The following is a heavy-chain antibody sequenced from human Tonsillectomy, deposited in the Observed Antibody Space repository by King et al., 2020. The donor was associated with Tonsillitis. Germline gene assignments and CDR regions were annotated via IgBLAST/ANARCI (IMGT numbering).Heavy chain of an antibody. CDR1: GFTFSTYA. CDR3: VKRGGSGWGAFDI. D-gene: IGHD6-19*01. Sequence: VQLVESGGGLVQPGGSLRLSCAASGFTFSTYAMNWVRQAPGKGLEWVSTISGSGDNTYYADSVTGRLTISRDNSKNTLFLQTDSLRVDDTALYYCVKRGGSGWGAFDIWGQGTLVTVSS. J-gene: IGHJ3*02. V-gene: IGHV3-23*04. CDR2: ISGSGDNT.